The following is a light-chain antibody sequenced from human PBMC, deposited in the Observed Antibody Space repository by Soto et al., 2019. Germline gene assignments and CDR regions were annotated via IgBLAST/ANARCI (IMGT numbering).Light chain of an antibody. CDR1: SSDVGGYNY. V-gene: IGLV2-14*01. J-gene: IGLJ1*01. CDR2: EVS. CDR3: SCYKGGSHTYV. Sequence: QSALTQPASVSGSPGQSITISCTGTSSDVGGYNYVSWYQQHPGKAPKLMIYEVSNRPSGVANRFSGSKSGNTASLTISGGQADDDEDDYCSCYKGGSHTYVFGTGTKLTVL.